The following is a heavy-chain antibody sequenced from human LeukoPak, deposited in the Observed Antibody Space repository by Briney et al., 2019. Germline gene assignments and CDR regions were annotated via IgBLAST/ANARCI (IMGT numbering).Heavy chain of an antibody. V-gene: IGHV4-59*01. CDR2: IYYRGNT. Sequence: PSETLSLTCTVSGGSISSYYWSWIRQPPGKKLQWIGYIYYRGNTNSNPSLTSRVTISVDTSKNQCSLKLSSVIAADTAVYYCARTTEGYCSSASCFGFSYSYYMDVWGKGTTVTISS. CDR3: ARTTEGYCSSASCFGFSYSYYMDV. D-gene: IGHD2-2*01. CDR1: GGSISSYY. J-gene: IGHJ6*03.